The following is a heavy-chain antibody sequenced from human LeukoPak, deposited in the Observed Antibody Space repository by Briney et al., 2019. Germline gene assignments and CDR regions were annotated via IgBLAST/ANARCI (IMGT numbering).Heavy chain of an antibody. D-gene: IGHD2-15*01. Sequence: GGSLRLSCAASEFTFSSYPMSWVRQAPGKELEWVSAIGADGSDTYYAHSVKGRFTISRDNFKNTLHLQMNGLRAEDTALYYCAKGRYYTGGTCTLFHYWGQGTLVTVSS. CDR1: EFTFSSYP. V-gene: IGHV3-23*01. CDR2: IGADGSDT. CDR3: AKGRYYTGGTCTLFHY. J-gene: IGHJ4*02.